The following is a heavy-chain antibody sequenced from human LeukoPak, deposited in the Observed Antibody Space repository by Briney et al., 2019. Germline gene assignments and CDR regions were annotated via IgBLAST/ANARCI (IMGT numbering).Heavy chain of an antibody. D-gene: IGHD5-18*01. CDR1: GFNFSRCA. J-gene: IGHJ4*02. Sequence: GGSLRHSRAASGFNFSRCAMHWVRQATGKGLEFVSDISSDGGSTYYANSMRGRFTISRDNSENTLYLQMGSLRVEDMAVYYCARGTIYSSGYIGDYWGQGTLVTVSP. CDR3: ARGTIYSSGYIGDY. V-gene: IGHV3-64*01. CDR2: ISSDGGST.